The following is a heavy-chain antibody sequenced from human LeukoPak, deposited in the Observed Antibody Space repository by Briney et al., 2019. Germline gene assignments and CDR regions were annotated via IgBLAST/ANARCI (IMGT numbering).Heavy chain of an antibody. CDR2: INHSGST. CDR1: GGSFSGYY. D-gene: IGHD2-2*01. Sequence: SETLSLTCAVYGGSFSGYYWSWIRQPPGKGLEWIGEINHSGSTNYNPSLKSRVTISVDTSKNQFSLKLSSVTAADTAVYYCARAPPTIVVVPATYYYMDVWGKGTMVTVSS. V-gene: IGHV4-34*01. CDR3: ARAPPTIVVVPATYYYMDV. J-gene: IGHJ6*03.